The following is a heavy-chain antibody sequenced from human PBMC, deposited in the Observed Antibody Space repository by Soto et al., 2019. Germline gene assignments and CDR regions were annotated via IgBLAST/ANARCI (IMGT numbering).Heavy chain of an antibody. D-gene: IGHD3-9*01. CDR1: GYTFTNYG. V-gene: IGHV1-18*01. CDR3: ARYYDILTGYYTFDY. Sequence: QVQLVQSGAEVKQPGASVKVSCKASGYTFTNYGISWVRQAPGQGLEWLGWISAWNDNTNYAQKLQGRVTMTTDTSTSTGYMELRNLRSDNTAVYYCARYYDILTGYYTFDYWGQGTLVTVSS. J-gene: IGHJ4*02. CDR2: ISAWNDNT.